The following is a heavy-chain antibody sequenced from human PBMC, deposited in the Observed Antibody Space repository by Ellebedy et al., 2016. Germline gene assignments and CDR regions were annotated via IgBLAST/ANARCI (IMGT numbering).Heavy chain of an antibody. CDR2: INHSGST. Sequence: GSLRLSXAVYGGSFSGYYWSWIRQPPGKGLEWIGEINHSGSTNYNPSLKSRVTISVDTSKNQFSLKLSSVTAADTAVYYCARGQSGWFDPWGQGTLVTVSS. CDR3: ARGQSGWFDP. CDR1: GGSFSGYY. D-gene: IGHD3-3*01. J-gene: IGHJ5*02. V-gene: IGHV4-34*01.